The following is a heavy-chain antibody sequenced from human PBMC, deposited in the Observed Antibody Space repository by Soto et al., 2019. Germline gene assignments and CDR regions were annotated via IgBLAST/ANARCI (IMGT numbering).Heavy chain of an antibody. Sequence: SETLSLTCSVSGYSVTSSDYYWAWIRQPPGEGLEWIGSMFYSGSTNYNPSLKSRVTISVDTSKNQFSLKLSSVTAADTAVYYCAGGVAYDFWSGYYYYYYGMDVWGQGTTVTVSS. CDR3: AGGVAYDFWSGYYYYYYGMDV. J-gene: IGHJ6*02. D-gene: IGHD3-3*01. CDR2: MFYSGST. CDR1: GYSVTSSDYY. V-gene: IGHV4-39*07.